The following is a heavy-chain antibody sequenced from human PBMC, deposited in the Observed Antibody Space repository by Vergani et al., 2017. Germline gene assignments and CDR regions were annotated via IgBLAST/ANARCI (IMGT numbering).Heavy chain of an antibody. D-gene: IGHD5-18*01. J-gene: IGHJ4*02. CDR2: ISVYNGNT. CDR1: GYTFSNYG. Sequence: QVQLLQSGAEVKKPGASVKVSCKASGYTFSNYGITWVRQAPGQGLEWVAWISVYNGNTKYARNVQGRVTLTTDTSTSTAYMELRSLRFDDTAVYYCARERSPRYNYGWIDDIWGQGTLVTASS. CDR3: ARERSPRYNYGWIDDI. V-gene: IGHV1-18*01.